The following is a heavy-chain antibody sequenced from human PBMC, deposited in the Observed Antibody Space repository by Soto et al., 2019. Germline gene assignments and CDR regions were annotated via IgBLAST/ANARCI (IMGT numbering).Heavy chain of an antibody. CDR2: ISAYNGNT. D-gene: IGHD3-9*01. CDR3: ARAAGPVFGHLYDILTGYYSGYGMDV. V-gene: IGHV1-18*01. Sequence: GASVKVSCKASGYTFTSYGISWVRQAPGQGLEWMGWISAYNGNTNYAQKLQGRVTMTTDTSTSTAYMELRSLRSDDTAVYYCARAAGPVFGHLYDILTGYYSGYGMDVWGQGTTVTVPS. CDR1: GYTFTSYG. J-gene: IGHJ6*02.